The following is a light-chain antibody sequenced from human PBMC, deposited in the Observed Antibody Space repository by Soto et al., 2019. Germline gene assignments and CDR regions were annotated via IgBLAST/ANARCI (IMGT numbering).Light chain of an antibody. CDR3: QQYNSFIFT. J-gene: IGKJ3*01. CDR2: DAS. V-gene: IGKV1-5*01. Sequence: DIQMTQSPSTLSASVGDRVTITCRASQSISSWLAWYQQKPGKAPKLLIYDASSLASGVQSRFSGSGSGTEFTLPISILQPDDFATYYCQQYNSFIFTCGPGTKVDIK. CDR1: QSISSW.